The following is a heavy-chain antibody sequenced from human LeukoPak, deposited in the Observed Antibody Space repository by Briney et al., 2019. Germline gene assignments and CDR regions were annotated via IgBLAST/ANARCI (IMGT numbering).Heavy chain of an antibody. J-gene: IGHJ5*02. Sequence: GSLRLSCAASGFTFSSYGMSWVRQAPGKGLEWIGSIYYSGSTYYNPSLKSRVTISVDTSKNQFSLKLSSVTAADTAVYYCARDPPYCSGGSCYPVYNWFDPWGQGTLVTVSS. D-gene: IGHD2-15*01. CDR1: GFTFSSYG. CDR3: ARDPPYCSGGSCYPVYNWFDP. CDR2: IYYSGST. V-gene: IGHV4-39*07.